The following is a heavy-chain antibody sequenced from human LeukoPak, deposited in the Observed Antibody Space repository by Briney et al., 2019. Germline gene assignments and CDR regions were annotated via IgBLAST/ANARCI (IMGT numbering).Heavy chain of an antibody. V-gene: IGHV3-20*04. CDR2: INWNGDST. D-gene: IGHD3-9*01. Sequence: SGGSLRLSCAASGFIFDDYGMNWVRQAPGKGLEWVSGINWNGDSTGYVGSVKGRFTISRDNSKNTLYLQMNSLRAEDTAVYSCAKDSRYFDYTHYFDYWGQGTLVTVSS. CDR3: AKDSRYFDYTHYFDY. CDR1: GFIFDDYG. J-gene: IGHJ4*02.